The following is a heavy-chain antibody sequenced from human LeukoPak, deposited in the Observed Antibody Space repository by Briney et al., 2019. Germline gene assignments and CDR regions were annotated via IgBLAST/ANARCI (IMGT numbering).Heavy chain of an antibody. V-gene: IGHV3-23*01. J-gene: IGHJ4*02. CDR1: GFTFSSYA. CDR3: ATRIEQELVP. D-gene: IGHD6-6*01. CDR2: ITSSGGGT. Sequence: AGGSLTLTCAASGFTFSSYAMSWVRQAPGKGLEWVSAITSSGGGTNYAASVKGRFTISRDNSKSTLYLQMNSLGVDDTALYYCATRIEQELVPGGQGTLVPVSS.